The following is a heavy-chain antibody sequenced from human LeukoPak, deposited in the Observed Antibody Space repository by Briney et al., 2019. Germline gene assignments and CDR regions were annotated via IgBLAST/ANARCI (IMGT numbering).Heavy chain of an antibody. Sequence: GGSLRLSCAASGFTFSSYSMNWVRQAPGKGLDWVSYISSSSSTIYYADSVKGRFTISRDNAKNSLYLQMNSLRDEDTAVYYCARASYYDFWSGYSGDYYYYMDVWGKGTTVTVSS. J-gene: IGHJ6*03. CDR1: GFTFSSYS. CDR2: ISSSSSTI. V-gene: IGHV3-48*02. D-gene: IGHD3-3*01. CDR3: ARASYYDFWSGYSGDYYYYMDV.